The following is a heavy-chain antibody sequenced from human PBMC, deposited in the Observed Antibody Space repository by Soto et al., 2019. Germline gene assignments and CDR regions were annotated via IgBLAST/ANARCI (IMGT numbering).Heavy chain of an antibody. CDR3: ARDYGDYFDY. D-gene: IGHD4-17*01. J-gene: IGHJ4*02. CDR1: GFTFSSYA. Sequence: QVQLVESGGGVGQPGRSLRLSCAAPGFTFSSYAMHWVRQAPGKGLEWVAVISYDGSNKYYADSVKGRFTISRDNSKNTLSLQMNSLRAEDTAVYYCARDYGDYFDYWGQGTLVTVSS. CDR2: ISYDGSNK. V-gene: IGHV3-30-3*01.